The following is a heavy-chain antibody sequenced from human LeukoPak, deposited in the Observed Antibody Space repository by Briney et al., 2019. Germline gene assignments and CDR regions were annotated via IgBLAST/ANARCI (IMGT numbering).Heavy chain of an antibody. CDR3: ARDRSSGYYFDY. J-gene: IGHJ4*02. V-gene: IGHV4-4*07. CDR2: IYTSGIT. CDR1: GGSISSYY. D-gene: IGHD6-19*01. Sequence: SETLSLTCTVSGGSISSYYWSWIRQPAGKGLEWIGRIYTSGITNYHPSLKSRVTMSVDTSKNQFSLKLSSVTAADTAVYYCARDRSSGYYFDYWGQGALVTVSS.